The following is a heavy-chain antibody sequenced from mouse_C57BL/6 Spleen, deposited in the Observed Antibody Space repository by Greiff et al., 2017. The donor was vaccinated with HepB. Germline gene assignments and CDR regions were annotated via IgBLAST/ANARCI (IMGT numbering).Heavy chain of an antibody. J-gene: IGHJ3*01. CDR2: IYPGSGNT. V-gene: IGHV1-76*01. Sequence: VKLVESGAELVRPGASVKLSCKASGYTFTDYYINWVKQRPGQGLEWIARIYPGSGNTYYNEKFKGKATLTAEKSSSTAYMQLSSLTSEDSAVYFCARSLMVTTWFAYWGQGTLVTVSA. CDR1: GYTFTDYY. CDR3: ARSLMVTTWFAY. D-gene: IGHD2-2*01.